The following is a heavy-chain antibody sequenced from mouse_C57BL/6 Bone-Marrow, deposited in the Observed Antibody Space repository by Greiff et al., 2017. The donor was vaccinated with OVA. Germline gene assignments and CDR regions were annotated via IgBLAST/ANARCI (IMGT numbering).Heavy chain of an antibody. Sequence: EVMLVESGEGLVKPGGSLKLSCAASGFTFSSYAMSWVRQTPEKRLEWVSYISSGGDYTYYADNLKGRFTISRDNSRNTRYLQMNSLKSEDTAMYYCTRVLGAMDYWDQGTSVPVTS. CDR1: GFTFSSYA. D-gene: IGHD1-1*01. CDR2: ISSGGDYT. CDR3: TRVLGAMDY. J-gene: IGHJ4*01. V-gene: IGHV5-9-1*02.